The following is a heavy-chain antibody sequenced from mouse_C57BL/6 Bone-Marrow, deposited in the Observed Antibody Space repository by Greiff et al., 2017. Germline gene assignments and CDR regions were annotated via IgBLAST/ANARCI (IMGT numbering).Heavy chain of an antibody. V-gene: IGHV2-2*01. CDR3: ARKDDGYPWFAY. CDR1: GFSLTSYG. J-gene: IGHJ3*01. CDR2: IWSGGST. Sequence: QVQLQQSGPGLVQPSQSLSITCTVSGFSLTSYGVHWVRQSPGKGLEWLGVIWSGGSTDYNAAFISRLSISKDNSKSQVFFKMNSLQADDTAIYYCARKDDGYPWFAYWGQGTLVTVSA. D-gene: IGHD2-3*01.